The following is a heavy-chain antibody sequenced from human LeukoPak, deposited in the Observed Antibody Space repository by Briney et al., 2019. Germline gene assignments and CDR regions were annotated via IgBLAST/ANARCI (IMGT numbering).Heavy chain of an antibody. V-gene: IGHV3-74*01. CDR3: ARESYCSGGSCYSGRAFDI. CDR2: INTDGSST. D-gene: IGHD2-15*01. Sequence: GGSLRLSCAASGFTFRSAWMHWVRQAPGKGLVWVSRINTDGSSTTYADSVKGRFTISRDSAKNTLYLQMNSLRAEDTAVYYCARESYCSGGSCYSGRAFDIWGQGTMVTVSS. CDR1: GFTFRSAW. J-gene: IGHJ3*02.